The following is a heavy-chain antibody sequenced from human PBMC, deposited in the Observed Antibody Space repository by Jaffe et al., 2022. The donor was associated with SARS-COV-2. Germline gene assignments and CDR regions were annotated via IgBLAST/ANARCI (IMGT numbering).Heavy chain of an antibody. CDR3: ARGGMQSGTSSFTL. CDR1: GFAFSSYS. Sequence: EVQLVESGGGLVKPGGSLRLSCAATGFAFSSYSMNWVRQAPGKGLEWVASVSTTGDIHYTDLVRGRFTISRDNAKNSVSLQMDSLRGDDTAVYYCARGGMQSGTSSFTLWGQGTQVAVSS. D-gene: IGHD1-26*01. V-gene: IGHV3-21*01. J-gene: IGHJ4*02. CDR2: VSTTGDI.